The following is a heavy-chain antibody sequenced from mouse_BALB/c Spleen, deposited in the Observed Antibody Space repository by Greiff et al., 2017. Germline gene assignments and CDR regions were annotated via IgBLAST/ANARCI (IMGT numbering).Heavy chain of an antibody. CDR2: INPSNGRT. CDR3: ARDGYYYFDY. D-gene: IGHD2-3*01. Sequence: QVQLKQPGAELVKPGASVKLSCKASGYTFTSYWMHWVKQRPGQGLEWIGEINPSNGRTNYNEKFKSKATLTVDKSSSTAYMQLSSLTSEDSAVYYCARDGYYYFDYWGQGTTLTVSS. J-gene: IGHJ2*01. CDR1: GYTFTSYW. V-gene: IGHV1S81*02.